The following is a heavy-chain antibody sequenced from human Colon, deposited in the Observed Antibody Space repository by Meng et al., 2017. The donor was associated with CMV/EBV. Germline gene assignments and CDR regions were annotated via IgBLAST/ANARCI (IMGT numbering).Heavy chain of an antibody. CDR1: GGSMSCFY. CDR3: VRSHGGY. CDR2: IYNSGIA. J-gene: IGHJ4*02. Sequence: ETLSLTCTVSGGSMSCFYWTWVRQPPGKGLEWIGNIYNSGIANYNPSLKSRVTISIDTSKNQFSLKLSFVTAADTAVYYCVRSHGGYWGQETLVTVSS. V-gene: IGHV4-59*08.